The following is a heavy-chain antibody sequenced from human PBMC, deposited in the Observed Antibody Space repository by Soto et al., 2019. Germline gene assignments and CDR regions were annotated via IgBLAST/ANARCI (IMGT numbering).Heavy chain of an antibody. CDR3: ARRKGTAMVPDYYYYYMDV. Sequence: QVQLVQSGAEVKKPGASVKVSCKASGYTFTSYGISWVRQAPGQGLEWMGWISAYNGNTNYAQKLQGRVTITTDTSTSTAYMELRSLRSDDTAVYYCARRKGTAMVPDYYYYYMDVWGKGTTVTVSS. V-gene: IGHV1-18*01. J-gene: IGHJ6*03. CDR1: GYTFTSYG. CDR2: ISAYNGNT. D-gene: IGHD5-18*01.